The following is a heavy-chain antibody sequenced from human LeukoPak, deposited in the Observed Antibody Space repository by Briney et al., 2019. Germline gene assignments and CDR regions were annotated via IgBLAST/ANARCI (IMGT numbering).Heavy chain of an antibody. CDR3: ARDTMGLINCGGDCYEDYYYYYYMDV. CDR1: GYTFTGYY. J-gene: IGHJ6*03. Sequence: ASVKVSCKASGYTFTGYYMHWVRQAPGQGLEWMGWINPNSGGTNYAQKFQGRVTMTRDTSISTAYMELSRLRSDDTAVYYCARDTMGLINCGGDCYEDYYYYYYMDVWGKGTTVTVSS. V-gene: IGHV1-2*02. D-gene: IGHD2-21*01. CDR2: INPNSGGT.